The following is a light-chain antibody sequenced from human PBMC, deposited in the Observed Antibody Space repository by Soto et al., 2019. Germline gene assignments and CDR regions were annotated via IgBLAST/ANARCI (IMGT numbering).Light chain of an antibody. CDR1: QSISSW. Sequence: DIQMTQSPSTLSASVGDRVTITCRASQSISSWLAWYQQIPGKAPKLLIYKASSLESGVPSRFSGSGSGTEFTLTISSLQPDDFAIYYCQQYNTYSRTFRQGTKWEVK. CDR3: QQYNTYSRT. J-gene: IGKJ1*01. V-gene: IGKV1-5*03. CDR2: KAS.